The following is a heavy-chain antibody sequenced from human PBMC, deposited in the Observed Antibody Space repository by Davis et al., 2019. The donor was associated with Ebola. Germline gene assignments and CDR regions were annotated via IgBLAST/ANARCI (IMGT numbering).Heavy chain of an antibody. CDR3: ARRGSTMFNWFDP. V-gene: IGHV5-51*01. CDR2: IYPGNSDT. D-gene: IGHD3-10*02. Sequence: GESLKISCKGSGYSFTSYWIGWVRQMPGKGLEGMGIIYPGNSDTRYSPSFQGQVTISADKSISTAYLQWSSLKASDTAMYYCARRGSTMFNWFDPWGQGTLVTVSS. J-gene: IGHJ5*02. CDR1: GYSFTSYW.